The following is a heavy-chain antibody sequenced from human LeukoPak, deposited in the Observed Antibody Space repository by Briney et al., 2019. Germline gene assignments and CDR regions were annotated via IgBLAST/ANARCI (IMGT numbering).Heavy chain of an antibody. Sequence: PGGSLRLSCAASGFTFSDYYMSWIRRAPGKGLDWVSYISNTGSPIYYADSVKGRFSISRDNAKNSLLLQMNSLRAEDTAVYYCARVRRGGDSRYFDYWGQGTLVTVSS. D-gene: IGHD2-21*01. V-gene: IGHV3-11*01. J-gene: IGHJ4*02. CDR1: GFTFSDYY. CDR3: ARVRRGGDSRYFDY. CDR2: ISNTGSPI.